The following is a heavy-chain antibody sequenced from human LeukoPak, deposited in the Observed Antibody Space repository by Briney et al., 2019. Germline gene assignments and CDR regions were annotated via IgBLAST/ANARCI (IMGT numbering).Heavy chain of an antibody. D-gene: IGHD3-22*01. CDR1: GGTFSSYA. CDR3: ARDDYYDSSGTYLDY. Sequence: SVKVSCKASGGTFSSYAISWVRQAPGQGLEWMGRIILILGIANYAQKFQGRVTITADKSTSTAYMELSSLRSEDTAVYYCARDDYYDSSGTYLDYWGQGTLVTVSS. V-gene: IGHV1-69*04. CDR2: IILILGIA. J-gene: IGHJ4*02.